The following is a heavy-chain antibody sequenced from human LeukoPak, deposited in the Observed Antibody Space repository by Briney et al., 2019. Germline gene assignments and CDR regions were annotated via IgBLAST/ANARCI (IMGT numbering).Heavy chain of an antibody. CDR3: ARGKWELLRPYFDY. Sequence: GGSLRLSCAASGFTFSSYGMHWVRQAPGKGLEWVAVIWHDGSNKYYADSVKGRFTISRDNSKNTLYLQMNSLRAEDTAVYYCARGKWELLRPYFDYWGQGTLVTVSS. CDR2: IWHDGSNK. V-gene: IGHV3-30*19. J-gene: IGHJ4*02. CDR1: GFTFSSYG. D-gene: IGHD1-26*01.